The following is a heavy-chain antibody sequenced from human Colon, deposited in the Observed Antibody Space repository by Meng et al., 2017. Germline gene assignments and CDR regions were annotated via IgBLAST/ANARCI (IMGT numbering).Heavy chain of an antibody. CDR1: GESVGNYF. CDR2: ISHGGST. D-gene: IGHD2-2*01. V-gene: IGHV4-34*01. CDR3: ARGWGYCSSTSCYFLDY. Sequence: QVPLKRGGDGLLMPSETLSLTWAVFGESVGNYFWNWIRQPPGKGLEWIGEISHGGSTNYNPSLKSRVTISVDTSKNQFSLKLSSVTAADTAVYYCARGWGYCSSTSCYFLDYWGQGTLVTVSS. J-gene: IGHJ4*02.